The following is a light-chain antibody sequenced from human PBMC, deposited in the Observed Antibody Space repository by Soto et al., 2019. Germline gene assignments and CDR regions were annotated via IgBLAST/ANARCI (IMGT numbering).Light chain of an antibody. J-gene: IGKJ1*01. CDR1: HSVSSNY. CDR3: QQYGISPT. V-gene: IGKV3-20*01. CDR2: GVS. Sequence: EIVLTQSPGTMSLSPGERATLSCRSSHSVSSNYLAWYQQKPGQAPRLLIYGVSSRATGIPDRFSDSGSGTDFTLTISRLEPVDFAVYYCQQYGISPTFGQGTKVEIK.